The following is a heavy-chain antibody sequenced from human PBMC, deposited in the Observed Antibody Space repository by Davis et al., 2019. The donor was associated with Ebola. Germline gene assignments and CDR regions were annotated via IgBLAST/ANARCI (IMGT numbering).Heavy chain of an antibody. J-gene: IGHJ4*02. CDR3: ARDPHLGSWYLPGDFDY. CDR1: GFTFTSYS. CDR2: ISSSSYI. V-gene: IGHV3-21*01. Sequence: GESLKISCAASGFTFTSYSMNWVRQAPGKGLEWVSSISSSSYIYYADSVKGRFTISRDNAKNSLSLQMNSLRAEETAMYSCARDPHLGSWYLPGDFDYWGQGTLVTVSS. D-gene: IGHD6-13*01.